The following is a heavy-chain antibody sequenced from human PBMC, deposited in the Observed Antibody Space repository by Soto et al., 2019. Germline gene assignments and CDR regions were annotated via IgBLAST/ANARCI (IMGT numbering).Heavy chain of an antibody. D-gene: IGHD5-18*01. J-gene: IGHJ4*03. CDR2: IVVASGQT. CDR1: GSGCMSCG. CDR3: SADRPAIGVGAWV. V-gene: IGHV1-58*01. Sequence: SVKVSCKASGSGCMSCGGGWVRQAHGQRLEWIGWIVVASGQTNCAQNCRGRVANTRDTSPATAYIDLAGLTPADTAIYFCSADRPAIGVGAWVWGEGTPVTVSS.